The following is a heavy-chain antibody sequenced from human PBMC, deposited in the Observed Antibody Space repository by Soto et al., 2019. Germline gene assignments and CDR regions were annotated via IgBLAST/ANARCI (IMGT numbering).Heavy chain of an antibody. Sequence: QVQLVQSGAEVKKPGSSVKVSCKASGGTFSSYAISWVRQAPGQGLEWMGGIIPIFGTANYAQKFQGRVTITADESTSTAYMELSSLRSEDTAVYYCARGQDYGDNRYYYGMYVWGQGTTVTVSS. V-gene: IGHV1-69*01. CDR3: ARGQDYGDNRYYYGMYV. CDR2: IIPIFGTA. J-gene: IGHJ6*02. CDR1: GGTFSSYA. D-gene: IGHD4-17*01.